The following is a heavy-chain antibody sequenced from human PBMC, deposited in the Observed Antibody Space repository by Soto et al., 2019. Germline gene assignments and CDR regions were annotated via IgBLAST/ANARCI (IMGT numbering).Heavy chain of an antibody. Sequence: SETLSLTSAVYGGSFSGYYWSWIRQPPGKGLEWIGEINHSGSTNYNPSLKSRVTISVDTSKNQFSLKLSSVTAADTAVYYCARGGLAAAGTDYYYGMDVWGQGTTVTVSS. CDR3: ARGGLAAAGTDYYYGMDV. J-gene: IGHJ6*02. CDR2: INHSGST. V-gene: IGHV4-34*01. CDR1: GGSFSGYY. D-gene: IGHD6-13*01.